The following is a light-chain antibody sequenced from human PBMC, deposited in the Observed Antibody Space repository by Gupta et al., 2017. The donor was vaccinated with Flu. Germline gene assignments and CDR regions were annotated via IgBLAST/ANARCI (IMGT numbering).Light chain of an antibody. V-gene: IGKV4-1*01. J-gene: IGKJ1*01. CDR3: QQYHSIPWT. CDR1: QSVLYSPNKRNY. CDR2: WAS. Sequence: SLGERATINCKSSQSVLYSPNKRNYLAWYQQKAGQPPKLLIYWASTRESGVPERFSGSGSGTDFSLTISSLQAEDVAVYYCQQYHSIPWTFGQGTRVEIK.